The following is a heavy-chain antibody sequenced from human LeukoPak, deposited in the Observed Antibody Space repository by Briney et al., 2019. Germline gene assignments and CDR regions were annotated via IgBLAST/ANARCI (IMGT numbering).Heavy chain of an antibody. J-gene: IGHJ6*03. D-gene: IGHD2-15*01. CDR3: AKDGTRYCSGGSCYSRGVYYYYYYMDV. Sequence: YPGGSLRLSCAASGFTFSTYAMHWVRQAPGKGLEWVAVISYDGSSKYYADSVKGRFTISRDNSKNTLYLQMNSLRAEDTAVYYCAKDGTRYCSGGSCYSRGVYYYYYYMDVWGKGTTVTISS. V-gene: IGHV3-30*04. CDR1: GFTFSTYA. CDR2: ISYDGSSK.